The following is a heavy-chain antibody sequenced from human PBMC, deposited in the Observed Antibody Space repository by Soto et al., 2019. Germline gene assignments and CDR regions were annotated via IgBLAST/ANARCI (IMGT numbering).Heavy chain of an antibody. V-gene: IGHV3-23*01. CDR2: ISGSGGST. D-gene: IGHD2-15*01. CDR1: GSTFSSYA. Sequence: PGGSLRLSCAASGSTFSSYAMSWVRQAPGKGLEWVSAISGSGGSTYYADSVKGRFTISRDNSKNTLYLQMNSLRAEDTAVYYCAKGFELHSFFDYWGQGTLVTVSS. CDR3: AKGFELHSFFDY. J-gene: IGHJ4*02.